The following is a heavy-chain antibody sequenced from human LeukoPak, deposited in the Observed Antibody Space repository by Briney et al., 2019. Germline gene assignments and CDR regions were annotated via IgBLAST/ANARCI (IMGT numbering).Heavy chain of an antibody. J-gene: IGHJ4*02. Sequence: SETLSLTCAVSGVSFNDYYWSWVRQTQGKGLEWIGEINHSGYTNDSPSLKSRVTISIDTSRNQFSLNLRSVTAADTGLYYCTRMTTGHDYWGQGTLVTVSS. D-gene: IGHD4-17*01. CDR1: GVSFNDYY. CDR2: INHSGYT. V-gene: IGHV4-34*01. CDR3: TRMTTGHDY.